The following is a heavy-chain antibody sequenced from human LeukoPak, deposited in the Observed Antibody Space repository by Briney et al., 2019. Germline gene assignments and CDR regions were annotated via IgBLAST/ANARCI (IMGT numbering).Heavy chain of an antibody. CDR1: GFTFSSYG. CDR3: AKDLYSSSGRLFDY. D-gene: IGHD6-6*01. J-gene: IGHJ4*02. V-gene: IGHV3-30*02. Sequence: GGSLRLSCAASGFTFSSYGMHWVRQAPGKGLGWVSFIWYDGSNKYYADSVKGRFTISRDNSKNTLYLQMNSLRAEDRAVYYCAKDLYSSSGRLFDYWGQGTLVTVSS. CDR2: IWYDGSNK.